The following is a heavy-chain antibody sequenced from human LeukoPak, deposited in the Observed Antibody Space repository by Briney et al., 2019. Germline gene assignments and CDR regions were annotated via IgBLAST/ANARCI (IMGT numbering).Heavy chain of an antibody. CDR2: ISSSSGYI. D-gene: IGHD6-19*01. CDR3: ARVLSEAVAGGKYYFDY. V-gene: IGHV3-21*01. Sequence: GGSLRLSCAASGFTFSSYSMNWVRQAPGKGLEWVSSISSSSGYIYYADSVKGRFTISRDNAKNSLYLQMNSLRAEDTAVYYCARVLSEAVAGGKYYFDYWGQGTLVTVSS. J-gene: IGHJ4*02. CDR1: GFTFSSYS.